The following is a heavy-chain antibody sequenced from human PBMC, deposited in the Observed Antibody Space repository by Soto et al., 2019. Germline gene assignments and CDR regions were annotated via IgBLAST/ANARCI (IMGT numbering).Heavy chain of an antibody. D-gene: IGHD3-10*01. CDR1: GGSISSGDYY. CDR2: IYYGGTT. CDR3: ARQVDAYGHFDY. V-gene: IGHV4-30-4*01. J-gene: IGHJ4*02. Sequence: PSETLSLTCTVSGGSISSGDYYWSWIRQPPGKGLDYIGYIYYGGTTYYNPSLESRATISVDTSKNQFSLKVNSVTAADTAVYYCARQVDAYGHFDYWGQGTLVTVSS.